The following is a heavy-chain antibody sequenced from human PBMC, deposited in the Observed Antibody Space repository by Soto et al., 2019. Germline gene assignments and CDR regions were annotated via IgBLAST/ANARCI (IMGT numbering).Heavy chain of an antibody. D-gene: IGHD6-19*01. CDR3: TMQWLEFKMTYYLAY. Sequence: QVQLVESGGGVVQPGRSLRLSCAASGFTFSHYAMHWVRQAPGKGLEWVAVISHDGNNKYYADSVKGRFTISRDNSKNTLYLQMDSLRAADTAMYYCTMQWLEFKMTYYLAYWGQGTLVTVSS. CDR1: GFTFSHYA. V-gene: IGHV3-30-3*01. J-gene: IGHJ4*02. CDR2: ISHDGNNK.